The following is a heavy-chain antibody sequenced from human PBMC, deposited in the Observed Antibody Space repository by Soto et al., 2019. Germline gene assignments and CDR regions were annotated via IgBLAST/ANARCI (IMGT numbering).Heavy chain of an antibody. CDR3: AKDWTSI. Sequence: GGSLRLSCAASGFPFSSYAMTWLRQAPGKGLEWVSTISNSGGSTYYIDSVKGRFTISRDNSKNTLYLQMNSLRAEDTAVYFCAKDWTSIWGQGTMVTVSS. CDR2: ISNSGGST. CDR1: GFPFSSYA. D-gene: IGHD3-3*01. V-gene: IGHV3-23*01. J-gene: IGHJ3*02.